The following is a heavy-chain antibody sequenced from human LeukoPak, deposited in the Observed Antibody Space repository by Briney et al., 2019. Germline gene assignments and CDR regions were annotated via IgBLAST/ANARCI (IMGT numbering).Heavy chain of an antibody. V-gene: IGHV3-66*01. CDR3: ATGEPTFRGDGVDY. J-gene: IGHJ4*02. CDR1: GFTVRNNY. D-gene: IGHD3-16*01. CDR2: IYSGGST. Sequence: GGSLRLSCAASGFTVRNNYMSRVRQAPGKGLEWVSVIYSGGSTYYADSVKGRFTISRDNSKNTLYLQMNGLRAEDTAVYFCATGEPTFRGDGVDYWGQGTLVTVSS.